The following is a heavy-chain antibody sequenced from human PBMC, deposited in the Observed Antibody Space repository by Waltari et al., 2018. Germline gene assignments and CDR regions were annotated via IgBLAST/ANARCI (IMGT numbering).Heavy chain of an antibody. CDR2: IYHSGST. D-gene: IGHD3-10*01. V-gene: IGHV4-38-2*01. Sequence: QVQLQESGPGLVKPSETLSLTCAVSGYSISSGYYWGWIRQPTGKGLEWIWSIYHSGSTYYNPSLKSRVTISVDTSKNQFSLKLSSVTAADTAVYYCARNTLWFRELLGISYFDYWGQGTLVTVSS. CDR1: GYSISSGYY. J-gene: IGHJ4*02. CDR3: ARNTLWFRELLGISYFDY.